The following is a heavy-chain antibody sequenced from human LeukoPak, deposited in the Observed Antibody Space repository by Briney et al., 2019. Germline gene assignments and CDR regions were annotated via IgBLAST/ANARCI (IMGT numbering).Heavy chain of an antibody. CDR3: ARVDGSGSW. V-gene: IGHV1-2*02. D-gene: IGHD3-10*01. CDR2: INPNSGGT. J-gene: IGHJ4*02. Sequence: ASVKVSCKASGYTFTGYYMHWVQQAPGQGLEWMGWINPNSGGTNYAQKFQGRVTMTRDTSISTAYMELSRLRSDNTAVYYCARVDGSGSWWGQGTLVTVSS. CDR1: GYTFTGYY.